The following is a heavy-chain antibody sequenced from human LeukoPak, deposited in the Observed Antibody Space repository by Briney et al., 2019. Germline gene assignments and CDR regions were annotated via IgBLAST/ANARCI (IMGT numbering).Heavy chain of an antibody. J-gene: IGHJ4*02. D-gene: IGHD6-19*01. CDR3: ARDKVAGSMAGSNFDY. Sequence: TSETLSLTCTVSGYSISSGYYWGWIRQPPGKGLEWIGSIYHSGSTYYNPSLKGRVTISVDTSKNQFSLKLSSVTAADTAVYYCARDKVAGSMAGSNFDYWGQGTLVTVSS. CDR2: IYHSGST. CDR1: GYSISSGYY. V-gene: IGHV4-38-2*02.